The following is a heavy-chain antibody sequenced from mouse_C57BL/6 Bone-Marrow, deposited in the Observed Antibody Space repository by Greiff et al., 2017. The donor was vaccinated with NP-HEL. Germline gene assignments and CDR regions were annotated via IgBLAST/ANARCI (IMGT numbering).Heavy chain of an antibody. V-gene: IGHV3-6*01. CDR1: GYSITSGYY. J-gene: IGHJ4*01. CDR3: AREYGNLFYYAMDY. CDR2: ISYDGSN. Sequence: EVQLQESGPGLVKPSQSLSLTCSVTGYSITSGYYWNWIRQFPGNKLEWMGYISYDGSNNYNPSLKNRISITRDTSKNQFFLKLNSVTTEDTATYYCAREYGNLFYYAMDYWGQGTSVTVSS. D-gene: IGHD2-1*01.